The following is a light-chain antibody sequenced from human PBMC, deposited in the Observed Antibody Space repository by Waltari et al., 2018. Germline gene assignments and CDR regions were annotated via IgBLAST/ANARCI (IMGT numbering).Light chain of an antibody. CDR3: QQTYSVPLT. CDR1: KSILTY. V-gene: IGKV1-39*01. CDR2: AVS. Sequence: DIQMTQSPSSLSASVGDRLTITCRPIKSILTYLNWYQQKPGKAPKVLISAVSTLQSGVPSRFSGSGSGTDFTLTISSLQPEDFATYYCQQTYSVPLTFGGGTKVEVK. J-gene: IGKJ4*01.